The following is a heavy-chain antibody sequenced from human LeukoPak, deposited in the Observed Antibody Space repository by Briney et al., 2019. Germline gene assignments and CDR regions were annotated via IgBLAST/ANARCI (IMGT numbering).Heavy chain of an antibody. J-gene: IGHJ4*02. CDR3: ARGGEYYFDY. V-gene: IGHV3-30-3*01. Sequence: GKSLRLSCTASGFTFSNYAMHWVRQAPGKGLEWVALISYDGSKKYYADSVKGRFTISRDNSKNTLYLQMNSLRAEDTAVYYCARGGEYYFDYWGQGTLVTVSS. CDR2: ISYDGSKK. D-gene: IGHD3-10*01. CDR1: GFTFSNYA.